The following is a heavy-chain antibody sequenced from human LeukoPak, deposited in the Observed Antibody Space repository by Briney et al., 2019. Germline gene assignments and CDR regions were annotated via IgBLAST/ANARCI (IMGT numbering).Heavy chain of an antibody. D-gene: IGHD3-10*01. CDR3: VRSGPSILWSKYFDY. CDR1: GFTVSSNY. Sequence: GGSLRLSCAASGFTVSSNYMSWVRQAPGKGLEWVSVLYTAGPTYYADSVQGRFTISRDNSKNTLFLQMDNLRADDTAIYYCVRSGPSILWSKYFDYWGQGALITVSS. V-gene: IGHV3-66*01. J-gene: IGHJ4*02. CDR2: LYTAGPT.